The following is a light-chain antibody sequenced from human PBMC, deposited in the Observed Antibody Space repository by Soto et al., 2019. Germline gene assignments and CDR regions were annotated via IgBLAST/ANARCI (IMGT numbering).Light chain of an antibody. Sequence: QSALTQPRSVSGSPGQSVTISCTRTSSDVGGYNYVSWYQQHPGKAPKLMIYDVSKRPSGVPDRFSGSKSGNTASLTISGFQAEDEDDYYCCSYAGSYTLFGGGTKLTFL. CDR2: DVS. CDR3: CSYAGSYTL. J-gene: IGLJ2*01. V-gene: IGLV2-11*01. CDR1: SSDVGGYNY.